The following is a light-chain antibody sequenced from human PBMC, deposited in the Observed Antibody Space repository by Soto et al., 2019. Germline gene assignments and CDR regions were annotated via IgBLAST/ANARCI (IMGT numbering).Light chain of an antibody. CDR3: QQSYSTPQT. J-gene: IGKJ1*01. CDR1: QSISIY. V-gene: IGKV1-39*01. CDR2: AAS. Sequence: DIQMTKSPSSLSESVGDRVTITYRASQSISIYLNWYQQKPGKAPKLLIYAASSLQSGVPSRFSGSGSGTDFTLTISSLQPEDFATYYCQQSYSTPQTFGQGNKVEIK.